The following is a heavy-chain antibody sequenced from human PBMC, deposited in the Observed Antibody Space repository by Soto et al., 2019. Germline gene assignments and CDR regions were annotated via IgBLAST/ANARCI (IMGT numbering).Heavy chain of an antibody. CDR1: GGSISANW. Sequence: QVQLQESGPGLMKPSGTLSLTCAVSGGSISANWWSWVRQPPGKGLEWIGEIYHNGRTNYNPSLKNRVTMSVDKSQNYFSLNLNSVTAADTAVYYCARQIAVSGTRGFDFWGQGTLVTVSS. CDR2: IYHNGRT. D-gene: IGHD6-19*01. V-gene: IGHV4-4*02. CDR3: ARQIAVSGTRGFDF. J-gene: IGHJ4*02.